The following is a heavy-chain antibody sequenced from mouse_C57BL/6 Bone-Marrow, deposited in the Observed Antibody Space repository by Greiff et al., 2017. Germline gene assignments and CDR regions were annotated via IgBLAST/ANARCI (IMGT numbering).Heavy chain of an antibody. V-gene: IGHV1-74*01. J-gene: IGHJ2*01. CDR3: AIGTGTGCYFDY. D-gene: IGHD4-1*01. CDR1: GYTFTSYW. CDR2: IHPSDSDT. Sequence: QVHVKQPGAELVKPGASVKVSCKASGYTFTSYWMHWVKQRPGQGLEWIGRIHPSDSDTNYNQKFKGKATLTVDKSSSTAYMQLSSLTSEDSAVYYCAIGTGTGCYFDYWGQGTTLTVSS.